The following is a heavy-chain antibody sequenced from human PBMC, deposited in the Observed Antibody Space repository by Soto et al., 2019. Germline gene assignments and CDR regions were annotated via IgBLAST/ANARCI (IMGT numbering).Heavy chain of an antibody. D-gene: IGHD6-19*01. CDR3: ARDISSVVGTRGDAFDF. J-gene: IGHJ3*01. V-gene: IGHV3-30*04. CDR2: VSYDGRKQ. CDR1: GFTFSNYA. Sequence: QVQLMESGGGVVLPRKSLRLTCTASGFTFSNYAVHWVRQAPGKRPEWVAGVSYDGRKQYYADSLKGRVTISRDNSKKTIYLQINSLRPDDTALFYCARDISSVVGTRGDAFDFWGQGTMVTVSS.